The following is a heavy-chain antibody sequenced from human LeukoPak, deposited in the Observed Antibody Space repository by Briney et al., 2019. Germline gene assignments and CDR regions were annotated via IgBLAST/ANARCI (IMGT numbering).Heavy chain of an antibody. V-gene: IGHV3-33*06. CDR2: IWYDGSNK. J-gene: IGHJ4*02. CDR1: GFTFSSYG. CDR3: AKEDDSSGYYQYYFDY. Sequence: PGGSLRLSCAASGFTFSSYGMHWVRQAPGKGLEWVAVIWYDGSNKYYADSVKGRFTISRDNSKNTLYLQMNSLRAEDTAVYSCAKEDDSSGYYQYYFDYWGQGTLVTVSS. D-gene: IGHD3-22*01.